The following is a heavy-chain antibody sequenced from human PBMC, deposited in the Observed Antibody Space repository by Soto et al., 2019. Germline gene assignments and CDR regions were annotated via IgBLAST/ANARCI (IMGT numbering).Heavy chain of an antibody. D-gene: IGHD3-22*01. CDR2: VYHRGGT. V-gene: IGHV4-34*09. CDR3: ARDPSGTYYYDSSGYSHAP. CDR1: GGSFSGYC. Sequence: SETLSLTCAVYGGSFSGYCWCWIRQPPGKGLEWIGDVYHRGGTYYNPSLKSRVTISVDTSKNQFSLKLSSVTAADTAVYYCARDPSGTYYYDSSGYSHAPWGQGTLVTVSS. J-gene: IGHJ5*02.